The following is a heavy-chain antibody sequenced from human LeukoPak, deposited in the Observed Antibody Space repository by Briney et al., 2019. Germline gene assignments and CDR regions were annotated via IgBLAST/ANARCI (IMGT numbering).Heavy chain of an antibody. CDR3: ARLHYYDSSGYKTTLTTLDYGMDV. V-gene: IGHV1-69*04. CDR1: GGTFSSYA. D-gene: IGHD3-22*01. CDR2: IIPILGIA. J-gene: IGHJ6*02. Sequence: GASVKVSCKASGGTFSSYAISWVRQAPGQGLEWMGRIIPILGIANYAQKFQGRVTITADKSTSTAYMELSSLRSEDTAVYYCARLHYYDSSGYKTTLTTLDYGMDVWGQGTTVTVSS.